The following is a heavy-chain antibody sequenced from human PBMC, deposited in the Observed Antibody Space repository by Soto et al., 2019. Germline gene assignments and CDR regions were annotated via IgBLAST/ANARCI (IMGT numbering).Heavy chain of an antibody. J-gene: IGHJ5*02. V-gene: IGHV4-31*03. Sequence: PSETLSLTCTVSGGSISSGGYYWSWIRQHPGKGLEWIGYIYYSGSTYYNPSLKSRVTISVDTSKNQFSLKLSSVTAADTAVYYCARVGDIVATTWGNWFDPWGQGTLVTVSS. D-gene: IGHD5-12*01. CDR1: GGSISSGGYY. CDR3: ARVGDIVATTWGNWFDP. CDR2: IYYSGST.